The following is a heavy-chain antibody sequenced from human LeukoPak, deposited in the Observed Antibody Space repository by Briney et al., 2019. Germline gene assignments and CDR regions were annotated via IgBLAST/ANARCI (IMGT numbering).Heavy chain of an antibody. V-gene: IGHV1-46*01. CDR1: GYTFTSYY. J-gene: IGHJ6*02. CDR2: INPSGGST. Sequence: GASVKVSCKASGYTFTSYYMHWGRQAPGQGLEWMGIINPSGGSTSYAQKFQGRVTMTRDTSTSTVYMELSSLRSEDTAVYYCARVKQQLDHYYYYGMDVWGQGTTVTVSS. D-gene: IGHD6-13*01. CDR3: ARVKQQLDHYYYYGMDV.